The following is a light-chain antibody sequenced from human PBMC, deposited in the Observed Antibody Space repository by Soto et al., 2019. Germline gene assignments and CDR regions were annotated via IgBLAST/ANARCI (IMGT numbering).Light chain of an antibody. CDR3: QQYSSYPWT. Sequence: DIPMTQSPSTLSASVGDRVTITCRASQSISSWLAWYQQKPGKAPKLLIYKASNLESGVPSRFSGSGSGTEFTLTISSLQPDEFETYYCQQYSSYPWTFGQGTKVEIK. CDR2: KAS. CDR1: QSISSW. J-gene: IGKJ1*01. V-gene: IGKV1-5*03.